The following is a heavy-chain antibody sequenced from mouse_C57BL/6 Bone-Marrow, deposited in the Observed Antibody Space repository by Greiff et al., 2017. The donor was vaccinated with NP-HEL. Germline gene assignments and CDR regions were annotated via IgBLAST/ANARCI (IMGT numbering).Heavy chain of an antibody. J-gene: IGHJ3*01. CDR2: ISDGGSYT. Sequence: EVKVVESGGGLVKPGGSLKLSCAASGFTFSSYAMSWVRQTPEKRLEWVATISDGGSYTYYPDNVKGRFTISRDNAKNNLYLQMSHLKSEDTAMYYCARESHWGQGTLVTVSA. CDR1: GFTFSSYA. CDR3: ARESH. V-gene: IGHV5-4*01.